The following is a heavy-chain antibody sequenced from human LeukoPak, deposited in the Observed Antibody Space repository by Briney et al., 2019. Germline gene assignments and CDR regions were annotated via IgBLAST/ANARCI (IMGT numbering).Heavy chain of an antibody. CDR1: GGSISNYY. Sequence: PSETLSLTCTVSGGSISNYYWSWIRQPPGKGLEWIGYINYSGSTNYNPSLKSRLTISEDTSKNQFSLKLSSVTAADTAVYYCARDRGGDYFDIWGQGTLVTVSS. V-gene: IGHV4-59*01. J-gene: IGHJ3*02. CDR3: ARDRGGDYFDI. CDR2: INYSGST. D-gene: IGHD2-21*02.